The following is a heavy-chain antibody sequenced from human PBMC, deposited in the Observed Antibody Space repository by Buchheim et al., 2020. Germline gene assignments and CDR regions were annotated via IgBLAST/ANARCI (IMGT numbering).Heavy chain of an antibody. Sequence: EEPLVESGGGLVQPGGSLRLSCAASGFTFNTYWMTWVRQAPGKGLEWVANIEGDGSETYYVDSVKGRFTISRDNAKNSLYLQMNSLRADDTALYYCASDLNWEGYWGQGTL. D-gene: IGHD3/OR15-3a*01. CDR1: GFTFNTYW. V-gene: IGHV3-7*01. J-gene: IGHJ4*02. CDR3: ASDLNWEGY. CDR2: IEGDGSET.